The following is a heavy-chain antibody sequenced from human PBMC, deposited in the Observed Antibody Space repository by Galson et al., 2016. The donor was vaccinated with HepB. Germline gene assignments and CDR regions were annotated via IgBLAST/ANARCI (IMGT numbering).Heavy chain of an antibody. CDR2: IYPGDSDT. V-gene: IGHV5-51*01. CDR1: EFSFTSYW. Sequence: AEVKKPGESLKISCKGSEFSFTSYWIVWVRQMPGKGLECMGIIYPGDSDTRYSPSFQGQVTISADRSIRTAYLQWSSLKASDTAMYYCARVKGYYGSGSYYRENWFDPWGQGTLVTVSS. CDR3: ARVKGYYGSGSYYRENWFDP. J-gene: IGHJ5*02. D-gene: IGHD3-10*01.